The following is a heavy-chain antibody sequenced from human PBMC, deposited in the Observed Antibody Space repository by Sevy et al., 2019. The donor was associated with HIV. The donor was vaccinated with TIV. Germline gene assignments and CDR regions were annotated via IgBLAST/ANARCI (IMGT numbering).Heavy chain of an antibody. CDR3: AGDMGIAAAGTRGGFDY. V-gene: IGHV4-59*01. CDR2: IYYSGST. Sequence: SETLSLTCTVSGGSISSYYWSWIRQPPGKGLEWIGYIYYSGSTNYNPSLKSRVTISVDTSKNQYSLKLSSVTDADAAVYDCAGDMGIAAAGTRGGFDYWGQGTLVTVSS. J-gene: IGHJ4*02. D-gene: IGHD6-13*01. CDR1: GGSISSYY.